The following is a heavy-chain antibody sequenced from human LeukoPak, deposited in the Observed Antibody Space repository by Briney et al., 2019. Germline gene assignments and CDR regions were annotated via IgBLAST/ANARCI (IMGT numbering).Heavy chain of an antibody. D-gene: IGHD2-21*02. CDR2: IYYSGST. Sequence: SETLSLTCTVSGGSISSSSYYWGWIRQPPGKGLEWIGSIYYSGSTYYNPSLKSRVTISVDTSKNQFSLKLSSVTAADTAVYYCARQVTVGSFFDYWGQGTLVTVSS. J-gene: IGHJ4*02. CDR1: GGSISSSSYY. CDR3: ARQVTVGSFFDY. V-gene: IGHV4-39*01.